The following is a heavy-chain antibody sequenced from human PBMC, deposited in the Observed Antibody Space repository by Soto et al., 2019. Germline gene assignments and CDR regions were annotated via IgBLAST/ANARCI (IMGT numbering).Heavy chain of an antibody. D-gene: IGHD3-22*01. J-gene: IGHJ5*02. CDR2: IYYSGST. Sequence: SETLSLTCTVSGGSISSSSYYWGWIRQPPGKGLEWIGSIYYSGSTYYNPSLKSRVTISVDTSKNQFSLKLSSVTAADTAVYYCARRGYSNWFDPWGQGTLVTVSS. CDR3: ARRGYSNWFDP. V-gene: IGHV4-39*01. CDR1: GGSISSSSYY.